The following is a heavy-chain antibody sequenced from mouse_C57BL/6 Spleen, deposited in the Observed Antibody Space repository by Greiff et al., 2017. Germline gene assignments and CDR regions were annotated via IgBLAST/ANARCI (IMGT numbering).Heavy chain of an antibody. CDR2: IDPSDSYT. J-gene: IGHJ2*01. CDR1: GYTFTSYW. CDR3: ARLGDGSRDY. V-gene: IGHV1-69*01. Sequence: QVQLQQPGAELVMPGASVKLSCKASGYTFTSYWMHWVKQRPGQGLEWIGEIDPSDSYTNYNQKFKGKSTLTVDKSSSTAYMQLSSLTSEDSAVYYCARLGDGSRDYWGQGTTLTVSS. D-gene: IGHD1-1*01.